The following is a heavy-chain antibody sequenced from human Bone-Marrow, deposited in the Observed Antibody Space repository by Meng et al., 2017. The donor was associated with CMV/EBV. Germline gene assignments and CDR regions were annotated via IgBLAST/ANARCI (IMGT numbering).Heavy chain of an antibody. Sequence: ASVKVSCKASGYTFTSYGISWVRQAPGQGLEWMGWISAYNGNTNYAQKLQGRVTMTTDTSTSTAYMELSSLRSEDTAVYYCARESDFWSGSVGYYYGMDVWGQGTTVTVSS. V-gene: IGHV1-18*01. CDR3: ARESDFWSGSVGYYYGMDV. CDR1: GYTFTSYG. J-gene: IGHJ6*02. CDR2: ISAYNGNT. D-gene: IGHD3-3*01.